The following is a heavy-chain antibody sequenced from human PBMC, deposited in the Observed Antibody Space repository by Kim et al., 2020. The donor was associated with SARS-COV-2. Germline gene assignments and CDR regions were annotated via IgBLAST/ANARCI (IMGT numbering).Heavy chain of an antibody. CDR3: AREGGGSGSYYNEGINWFDP. Sequence: SETLSLTCTVSGGSISSSSYYWGWIRQPPGKGLEWIGSIYYSGSTYYNPSLKSRVTISVDTSKNQFSLKLSPVTAADTAVYYCAREGGGSGSYYNEGINWFDPWGQGTLVTVSS. CDR2: IYYSGST. J-gene: IGHJ5*02. D-gene: IGHD3-10*01. CDR1: GGSISSSSYY. V-gene: IGHV4-39*07.